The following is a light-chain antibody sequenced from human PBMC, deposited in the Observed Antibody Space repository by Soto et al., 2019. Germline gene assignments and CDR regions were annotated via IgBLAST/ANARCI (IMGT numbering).Light chain of an antibody. V-gene: IGKV3-20*01. Sequence: ENVLTQSPDTLSLSPGERATLSCRASQTVGNNFLAWYQRKLGQAPRLLIYGASTRATGVPDRFSGSGSGTDFSLTISGLEPEDSAVYYCQQYGRSPRTFGPGTKVEIK. CDR2: GAS. CDR3: QQYGRSPRT. J-gene: IGKJ3*01. CDR1: QTVGNNF.